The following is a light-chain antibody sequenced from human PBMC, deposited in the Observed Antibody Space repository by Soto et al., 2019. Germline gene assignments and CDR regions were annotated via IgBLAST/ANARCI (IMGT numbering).Light chain of an antibody. CDR1: QSVSSN. Sequence: EIVMTQSPVTLSVSPGERATLSCRASQSVSSNLAWYQQKPGQAPRLLIYGASTRATGIPARFSGSGSGTEFTLTISGLQSEDFAVYYCQHDDSWPPRTFGQGTKVEIK. CDR3: QHDDSWPPRT. J-gene: IGKJ1*01. V-gene: IGKV3-15*01. CDR2: GAS.